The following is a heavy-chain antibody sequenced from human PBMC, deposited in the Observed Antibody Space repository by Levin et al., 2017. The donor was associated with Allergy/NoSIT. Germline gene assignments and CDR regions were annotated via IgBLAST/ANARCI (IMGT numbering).Heavy chain of an antibody. V-gene: IGHV3-9*01. CDR1: GFTFDDYA. J-gene: IGHJ6*02. CDR3: AKETMVRGVIHYYYGMDV. D-gene: IGHD3-10*01. CDR2: ISWNSGSI. Sequence: GGSLRLSCAASGFTFDDYAMHWVRQAPGKGLEWVSGISWNSGSIGYADSVKGRFTISRDNAKNSLYLQMNSLRAEDTALYYCAKETMVRGVIHYYYGMDVWGQGTTVTVSS.